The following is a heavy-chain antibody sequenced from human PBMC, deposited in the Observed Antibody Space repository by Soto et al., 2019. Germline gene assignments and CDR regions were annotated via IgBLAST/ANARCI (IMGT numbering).Heavy chain of an antibody. D-gene: IGHD3-9*01. J-gene: IGHJ6*02. CDR1: GYTFTSYA. CDR3: ARDIGDILAYGMDV. V-gene: IGHV1-3*01. Sequence: ASVKVSCKASGYTFTSYAMHWVRQAPGQRLEWMGWINAGNGNTKYSQKFQGRVTITRGTSASTAYMELSSLRSEDTAVYYCARDIGDILAYGMDVWGQGTTVTVSS. CDR2: INAGNGNT.